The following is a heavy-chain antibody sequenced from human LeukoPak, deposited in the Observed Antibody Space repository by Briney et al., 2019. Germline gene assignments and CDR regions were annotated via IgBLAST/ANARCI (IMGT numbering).Heavy chain of an antibody. CDR2: IKQDGSQK. V-gene: IGHV3-7*01. D-gene: IGHD4-17*01. CDR3: ARDKVNGAMTGSLLDY. J-gene: IGHJ4*02. CDR1: GFTFTSYW. Sequence: PGGSLRLSCSASGFTFTSYWMTWVRQGPGKGLEGVAHIKQDGSQKNYVDSVKGRFTISRDNAQNSLYLQMDGLTDEDTAVYYCARDKVNGAMTGSLLDYWGQGTLVTVSS.